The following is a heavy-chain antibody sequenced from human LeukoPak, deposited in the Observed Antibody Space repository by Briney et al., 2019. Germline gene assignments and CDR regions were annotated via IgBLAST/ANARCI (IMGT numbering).Heavy chain of an antibody. J-gene: IGHJ4*02. CDR1: EFTFSAYW. D-gene: IGHD6-13*01. CDR2: IRGDGSMT. V-gene: IGHV3-74*01. Sequence: GGSLRLSCAASEFTFSAYWMHWVRQAPGKGLVWVSRIRGDGSMTNYADSVKGRFTISRDNAKNTLYLQMNSLRLEDTAVYYCARPLDSSNNYFDYWGQGTLVTVSA. CDR3: ARPLDSSNNYFDY.